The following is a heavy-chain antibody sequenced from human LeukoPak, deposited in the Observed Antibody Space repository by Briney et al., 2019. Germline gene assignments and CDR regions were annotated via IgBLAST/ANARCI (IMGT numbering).Heavy chain of an antibody. Sequence: SETLSLTCTVSGASIRGYYWNWIRQPAGKGLEWIGRIFSSGSANYNSSLKSRVTMSVDTSKNQFSLKMNSVTAADTAVYYCVREDYCSGGTCYYYWNFDLWGRGTLVTVSS. CDR1: GASIRGYY. J-gene: IGHJ2*01. CDR3: VREDYCSGGTCYYYWNFDL. CDR2: IFSSGSA. V-gene: IGHV4-4*07. D-gene: IGHD2-15*01.